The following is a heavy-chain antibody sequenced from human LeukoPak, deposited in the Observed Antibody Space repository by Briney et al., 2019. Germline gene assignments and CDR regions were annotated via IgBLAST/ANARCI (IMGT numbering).Heavy chain of an antibody. Sequence: GGSLRLSCEGSGSSFNGYAMRWVRQAPGKGLEWVAVTGGSDDNTHYADSVKGRFSISRDTSENRLFLQMNSLRPDDSALYYCTKDLMTGFSSGWYLAYWGQGTLVTVSS. J-gene: IGHJ4*02. CDR1: GSSFNGYA. V-gene: IGHV3-23*01. CDR3: TKDLMTGFSSGWYLAY. D-gene: IGHD6-19*01. CDR2: TGGSDDNT.